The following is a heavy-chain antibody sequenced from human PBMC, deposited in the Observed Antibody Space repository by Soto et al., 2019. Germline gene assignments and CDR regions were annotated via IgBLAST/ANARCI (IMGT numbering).Heavy chain of an antibody. Sequence: SGPTLVNPTQTLTLTCTFSGLSLSTSDVGVGWIRQPPGKALEWLAVIYWDDDKRYRPSLKSRLTITKDTSKNQVVLTMTNMDPVDTATYYCAHTKYSRSSFDYWGQGTLVTAPQ. J-gene: IGHJ4*02. D-gene: IGHD6-6*01. CDR3: AHTKYSRSSFDY. CDR1: GLSLSTSDVG. V-gene: IGHV2-5*02. CDR2: IYWDDDK.